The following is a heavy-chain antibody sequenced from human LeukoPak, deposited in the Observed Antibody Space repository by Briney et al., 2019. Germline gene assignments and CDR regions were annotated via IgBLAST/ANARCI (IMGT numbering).Heavy chain of an antibody. CDR1: GFTFSTAW. CDR2: IKSKTDGGTT. J-gene: IGHJ3*02. D-gene: IGHD3-22*01. V-gene: IGHV3-15*07. Sequence: GGSLRLSCAASGFTFSTAWMNWVRQAPGKGLEWVGRIKSKTDGGTTDYAAPVKGRFTISRDDSKNTLYLQMNSLKTEDTAVYYCTTAYYYDSSGYDDAFDIWGQGTMVTVSS. CDR3: TTAYYYDSSGYDDAFDI.